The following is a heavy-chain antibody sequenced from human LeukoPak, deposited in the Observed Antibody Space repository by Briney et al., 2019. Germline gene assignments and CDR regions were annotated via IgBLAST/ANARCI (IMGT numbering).Heavy chain of an antibody. CDR3: ARGGVAYCGGDCLGASDI. CDR1: GGSISSYY. V-gene: IGHV4-59*01. Sequence: SETLSLTCTVSGGSISSYYWSWIRQPPGKGLEWIGYIYYSGSTNYNPSLKSRVTISVDTSKNQFSLKLSSVTAADTAVYYCARGGVAYCGGDCLGASDIWGQGTMVTVSS. J-gene: IGHJ3*02. D-gene: IGHD2-21*02. CDR2: IYYSGST.